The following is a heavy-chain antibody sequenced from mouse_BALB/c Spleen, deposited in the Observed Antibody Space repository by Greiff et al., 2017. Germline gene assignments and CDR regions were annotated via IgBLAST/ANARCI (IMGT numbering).Heavy chain of an antibody. Sequence: VQLQQSGPELVKPGASVKMSCKASGYTFTSYVMHWVKQKPGQGLEWIGYINPYNDGTKYNEKFKGKATLTSDKSSSTAYMELSSLTSEDSAVYYCARYHYGSSYDYAMDYWGQGTSVTVSS. J-gene: IGHJ4*01. CDR2: INPYNDGT. CDR1: GYTFTSYV. CDR3: ARYHYGSSYDYAMDY. D-gene: IGHD1-1*01. V-gene: IGHV1-14*01.